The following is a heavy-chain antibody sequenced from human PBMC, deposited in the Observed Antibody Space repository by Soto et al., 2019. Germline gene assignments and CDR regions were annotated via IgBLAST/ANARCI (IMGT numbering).Heavy chain of an antibody. CDR3: AKGLFLLYCSSTSCYWGAFDY. V-gene: IGHV3-30*18. CDR2: ISYDGSNK. J-gene: IGHJ4*02. D-gene: IGHD2-2*01. CDR1: GFTFSSYG. Sequence: GGSLRLSCAASGFTFSSYGMHWVRQAPGKGLEWVAVISYDGSNKYYADSVKGRFTISRDNSKNTLYLQMNSLRAEDTAVYYCAKGLFLLYCSSTSCYWGAFDYWGQGTLVTVSS.